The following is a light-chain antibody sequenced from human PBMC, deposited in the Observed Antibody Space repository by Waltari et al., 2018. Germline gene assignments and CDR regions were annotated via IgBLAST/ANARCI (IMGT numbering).Light chain of an antibody. V-gene: IGKV3-11*01. CDR3: QQRSNWPRT. Sequence: EILLTQSPVPLSLSPGERATPSCRASQRISNNLAWYQQKPGQAPRLLIYDASNRATGIPARFSGSGSGTDFTLTIGSLEPEDLAVYYCQQRSNWPRTFGQGTKVEIK. J-gene: IGKJ1*01. CDR1: QRISNN. CDR2: DAS.